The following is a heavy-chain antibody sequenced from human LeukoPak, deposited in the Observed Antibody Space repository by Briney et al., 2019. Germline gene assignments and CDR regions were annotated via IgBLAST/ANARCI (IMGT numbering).Heavy chain of an antibody. J-gene: IGHJ4*02. CDR3: AKAPVGGGYPFDY. CDR2: VSGSDGST. V-gene: IGHV3-23*01. Sequence: TGGSLRLSCVASGFTFSRYTMTWVRQAPGRGLEWVSSVSGSDGSTRYADPVKGRFTVSRDNSKNTMYLQMNSLRVADTAVYYCAKAPVGGGYPFDYWGQGTLVTVSS. CDR1: GFTFSRYT. D-gene: IGHD5-24*01.